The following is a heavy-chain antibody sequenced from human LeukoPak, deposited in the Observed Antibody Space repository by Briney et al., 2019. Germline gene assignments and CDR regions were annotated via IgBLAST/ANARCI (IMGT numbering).Heavy chain of an antibody. CDR2: INQDGSEK. V-gene: IGHV3-7*01. D-gene: IGHD1-26*01. CDR3: AKEYKVGTTTKCFQH. J-gene: IGHJ1*01. CDR1: GFTFSSYW. Sequence: GGSLRLSCADSGFTFSSYWMSWVRQAPGKGLEWVANINQDGSEKYYVDSVKGRFTISRDNAKNSLYLQMNSLRAEDTAVYYCAKEYKVGTTTKCFQHWGQGTLVTVSS.